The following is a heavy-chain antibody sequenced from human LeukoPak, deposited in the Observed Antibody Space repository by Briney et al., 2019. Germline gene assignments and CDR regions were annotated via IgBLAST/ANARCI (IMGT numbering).Heavy chain of an antibody. J-gene: IGHJ4*02. D-gene: IGHD4-17*01. CDR1: GGSFSGYY. V-gene: IGHV4-34*01. CDR3: ARNYDYGDYGGFDY. Sequence: SETLSLTCAVYGGSFSGYYWSWIRQPPGKGLEWIGEINHSGSTNYNPFLKSRVTISVDTSKNQFSLKLSSVTAADTAVYYCARNYDYGDYGGFDYWGQGTLVTVSS. CDR2: INHSGST.